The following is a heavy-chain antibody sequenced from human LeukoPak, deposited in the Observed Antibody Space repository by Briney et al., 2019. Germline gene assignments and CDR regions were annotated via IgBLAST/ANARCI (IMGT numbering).Heavy chain of an antibody. CDR1: GYTFTSYG. J-gene: IGHJ6*02. CDR2: ISAYNGNT. CDR3: ARDDSSGYQLYYYYYYGMDV. D-gene: IGHD3-22*01. V-gene: IGHV1-18*01. Sequence: GASVKVSCKASGYTFTSYGISWVRQAPGQGLEWMGWISAYNGNTNYAQKLQGRVTMTTDTSTSTAYMELRSLRSDDTAVYYCARDDSSGYQLYYYYYYGMDVWGQGTTVTVSS.